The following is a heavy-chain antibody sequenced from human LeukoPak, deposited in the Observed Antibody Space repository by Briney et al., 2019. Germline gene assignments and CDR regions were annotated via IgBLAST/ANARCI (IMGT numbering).Heavy chain of an antibody. CDR2: ISYDGSNK. J-gene: IGHJ6*03. V-gene: IGHV3-30*19. CDR1: GFTFSSYG. D-gene: IGHD2-2*01. CDR3: ARGRIPAGGYYYYYMDV. Sequence: GGSLRLSCAASGFTFSSYGMHWVRQAPGKGLEWVAVISYDGSNKYYADSVKGRFTISRDNSKNTLYLQMNSLRVDDTAVYYCARGRIPAGGYYYYYMDVWGKGTTVTISS.